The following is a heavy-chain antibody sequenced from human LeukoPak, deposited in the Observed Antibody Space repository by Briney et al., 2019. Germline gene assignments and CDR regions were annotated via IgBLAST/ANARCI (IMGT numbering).Heavy chain of an antibody. CDR3: ARDLGSGSDAFDI. D-gene: IGHD1-26*01. CDR1: GYTFTSYG. Sequence: ASVKVSCKASGYTFTSYGISWVRQAPGQGLEWMEWISAYKGNTNYAQKLQGRVTMTTDTATSTAYMELRSLRSDDTAVYYCARDLGSGSDAFDIWGQGTMVTVSS. J-gene: IGHJ3*02. CDR2: ISAYKGNT. V-gene: IGHV1-18*01.